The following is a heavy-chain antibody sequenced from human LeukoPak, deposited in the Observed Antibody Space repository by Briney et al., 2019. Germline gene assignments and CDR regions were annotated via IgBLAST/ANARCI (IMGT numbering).Heavy chain of an antibody. CDR1: GYTFTSYY. Sequence: GASVKVSSKAYGYTFTSYYMHWVRQAPGQGLEWMGIINPSGGSTSYAQKFQGRVTMTRDTSTSTVYMEVSSLRSEDTAVYYCARVGDSGSPFDYWGQGTLVTVSS. CDR2: INPSGGST. V-gene: IGHV1-46*01. CDR3: ARVGDSGSPFDY. D-gene: IGHD3-10*01. J-gene: IGHJ4*02.